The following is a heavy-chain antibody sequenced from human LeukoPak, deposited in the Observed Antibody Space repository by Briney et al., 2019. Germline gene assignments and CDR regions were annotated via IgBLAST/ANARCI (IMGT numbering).Heavy chain of an antibody. D-gene: IGHD1-26*01. CDR1: GFSFERHS. CDR2: IATGTGAVSTFT. J-gene: IGHJ6*02. CDR3: ARDQWELPLGAEYFYHGMDV. Sequence: PGGSLRLSCVASGFSFERHSMNWVRQVPGRGLEWVSAIATGTGAVSTFTFYADSVKGRFTISRDNAKKSLYLEMNSLRVEDTAIYYCARDQWELPLGAEYFYHGMDVWGRGTAVTVSS. V-gene: IGHV3-21*01.